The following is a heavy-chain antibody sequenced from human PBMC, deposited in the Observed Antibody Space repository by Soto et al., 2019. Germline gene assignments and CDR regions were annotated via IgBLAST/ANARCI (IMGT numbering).Heavy chain of an antibody. V-gene: IGHV4-34*01. Sequence: QVQLQQWGAGLLKPSETLSLTCAVYGGSFSGYYWSWIRQPPGKGLGWIGEINHSGSTNYNPSLKSRVTISVDTSKNQFSLKLSSVTAADTAVYYCAKARYSYGPIDAFDIWGQGTMVTVSS. D-gene: IGHD5-18*01. J-gene: IGHJ3*02. CDR2: INHSGST. CDR1: GGSFSGYY. CDR3: AKARYSYGPIDAFDI.